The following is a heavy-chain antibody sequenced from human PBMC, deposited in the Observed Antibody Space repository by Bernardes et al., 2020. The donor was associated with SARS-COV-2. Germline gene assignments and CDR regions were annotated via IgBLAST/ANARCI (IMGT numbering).Heavy chain of an antibody. CDR2: VYSDGNT. CDR3: AREGWDELGYVYYYGMDV. Sequence: GGSLRLLCIPSGFNVSTNYMTWVRQAPGKGLEWVSVVYSDGNTYYAGSVEGRFTISRDNSKNTLYLQMNGLRVDDTAVYYCAREGWDELGYVYYYGMDVWGQGTTVTVSS. J-gene: IGHJ6*02. CDR1: GFNVSTNY. D-gene: IGHD7-27*01. V-gene: IGHV3-66*02.